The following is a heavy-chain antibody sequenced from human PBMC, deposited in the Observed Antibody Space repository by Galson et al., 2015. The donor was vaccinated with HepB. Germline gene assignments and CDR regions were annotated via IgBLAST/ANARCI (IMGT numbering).Heavy chain of an antibody. Sequence: SLRLSCAASGFTFSSYAMHWVRQAPGKGLEYVSAISSNGGSTYYADSVKGRFTISRDNSKNTLYLQMSSLRAEDTAVYYCAKLRFGERPLDYWGQGTLVTVSS. CDR2: ISSNGGST. CDR3: AKLRFGERPLDY. CDR1: GFTFSSYA. V-gene: IGHV3-64D*06. D-gene: IGHD3-10*01. J-gene: IGHJ4*02.